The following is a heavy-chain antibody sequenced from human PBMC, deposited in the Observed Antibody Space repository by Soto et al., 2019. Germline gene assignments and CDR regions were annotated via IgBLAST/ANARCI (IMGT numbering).Heavy chain of an antibody. V-gene: IGHV4-31*03. CDR1: GGSISSGGYY. D-gene: IGHD6-19*01. CDR3: ARESYSGYDPYSSGWYDY. J-gene: IGHJ4*02. CDR2: IYYSGST. Sequence: QVQLQESGPGLVKPSQTLSLTCTVSGGSISSGGYYWSWIRQHPGKGLEWIGYIYYSGSTYYNPFXKSRVTISVDXXKXQFXLKLSSVTAADTAVYYCARESYSGYDPYSSGWYDYWGQGTLVTVSS.